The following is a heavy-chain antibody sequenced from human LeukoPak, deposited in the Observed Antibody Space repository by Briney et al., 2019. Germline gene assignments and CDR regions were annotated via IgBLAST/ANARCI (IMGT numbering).Heavy chain of an antibody. Sequence: PGGSLRLSCAASGFTFSSYALSWVRQAPGKGLEWVSGITDSGTGTYYADSVKGRFTISRDNSKNTVYLQMSSLRAEDTAVYYCATTRSYSSGWLYWGQGTLVTVSS. CDR3: ATTRSYSSGWLY. J-gene: IGHJ4*02. D-gene: IGHD6-19*01. CDR2: ITDSGTGT. V-gene: IGHV3-23*01. CDR1: GFTFSSYA.